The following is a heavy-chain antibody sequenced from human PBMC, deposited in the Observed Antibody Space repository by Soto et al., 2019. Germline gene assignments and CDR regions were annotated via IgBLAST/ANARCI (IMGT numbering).Heavy chain of an antibody. J-gene: IGHJ4*02. Sequence: QVQLVESGGGVVQPGRSLRLSCAASGFTFSSYGMHWVRQAPGKGLEWVAVISYDGSNKYYADSVKGRFTISRDNSKNPLYLQMNSLRAEDTAVYYCANAPAGSGSPLYWGQGTLVTVSS. CDR2: ISYDGSNK. CDR1: GFTFSSYG. CDR3: ANAPAGSGSPLY. D-gene: IGHD3-10*01. V-gene: IGHV3-30*18.